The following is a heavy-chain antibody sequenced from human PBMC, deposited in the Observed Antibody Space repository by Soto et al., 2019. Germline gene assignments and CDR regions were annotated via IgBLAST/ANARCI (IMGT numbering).Heavy chain of an antibody. CDR1: GGYMISYY. CDR3: ASYTYYYDSSGYFVQYFDY. V-gene: IGHV4-59*01. D-gene: IGHD3-22*01. Sequence: PSETLSLTCTVSGGYMISYYWSWIRQPPGRGLEWIGFIYYSGSTNYNPSLKSRVTISVDTSKNQFSLKLSSVTAADTAVYYCASYTYYYDSSGYFVQYFDYWGQGTLVTVSS. CDR2: IYYSGST. J-gene: IGHJ4*02.